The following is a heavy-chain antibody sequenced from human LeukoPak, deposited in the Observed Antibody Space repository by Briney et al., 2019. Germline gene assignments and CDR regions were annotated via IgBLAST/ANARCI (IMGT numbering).Heavy chain of an antibody. V-gene: IGHV3-30*18. CDR1: GFTFSYYG. CDR2: ISYDGSDK. J-gene: IGHJ4*02. Sequence: PGRSLRLSCAASGFTFSYYGIHWVRQAPGKGLEWVAVISYDGSDKYYADSVKGRFTISRDNSKNTLYLQMNSLRAEDTAVYYCAKDITRYGGNAVDYWGQGTLVTFSS. CDR3: AKDITRYGGNAVDY. D-gene: IGHD4-23*01.